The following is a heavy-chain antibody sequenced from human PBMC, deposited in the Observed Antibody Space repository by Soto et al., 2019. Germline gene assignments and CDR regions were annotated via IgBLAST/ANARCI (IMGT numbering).Heavy chain of an antibody. CDR2: VSYDGGNE. Sequence: QVQLVESGGGVVQPGRSLTLSCTASGFTFRSYAMHWVRQAPGKGLEWVASVSYDGGNEHYADSVKGRFTISRDNSKNTLSLQMNSLRVEDTAVFYCARASGYDKWDTLNYWGQGTQVTVSS. D-gene: IGHD5-12*01. J-gene: IGHJ4*02. CDR1: GFTFRSYA. V-gene: IGHV3-30-3*01. CDR3: ARASGYDKWDTLNY.